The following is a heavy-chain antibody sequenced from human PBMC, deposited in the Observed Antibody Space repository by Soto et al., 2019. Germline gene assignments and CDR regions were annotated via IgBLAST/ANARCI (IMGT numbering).Heavy chain of an antibody. CDR2: INPNSGGT. V-gene: IGHV1-2*02. CDR3: AREGYCSSTSCYEDYYYYGMDV. D-gene: IGHD2-2*01. J-gene: IGHJ6*02. Sequence: GASVKVPCKASGYTFTGYYMHWVRQAPGQGLEWMGWINPNSGGTNYAQKFQGRVTMTRDTSISTAYMELSRLRSDDTAVYYCAREGYCSSTSCYEDYYYYGMDVWGQGTTVTVSS. CDR1: GYTFTGYY.